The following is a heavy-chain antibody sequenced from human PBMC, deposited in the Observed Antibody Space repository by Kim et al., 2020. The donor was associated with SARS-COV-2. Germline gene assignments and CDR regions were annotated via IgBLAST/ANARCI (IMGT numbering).Heavy chain of an antibody. CDR1: GFTFSNAW. D-gene: IGHD5-18*01. J-gene: IGHJ3*02. CDR2: IKSKTDGGTT. Sequence: GGSLRLSCAASGFTFSNAWMSWVRQAPGKGLEWVGRIKSKTDGGTTDYAAPVKGRFTISRDDSKNTLYLQMNSLKTEDTAVYYCTTDTVRTDTAMVTRAAAYSSGWHDAFDIWGQGTMVTVSS. V-gene: IGHV3-15*01. CDR3: TTDTVRTDTAMVTRAAAYSSGWHDAFDI.